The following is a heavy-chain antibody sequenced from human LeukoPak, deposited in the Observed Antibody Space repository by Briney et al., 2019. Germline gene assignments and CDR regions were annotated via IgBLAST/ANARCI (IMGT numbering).Heavy chain of an antibody. D-gene: IGHD3-10*02. CDR1: GFPFSDFS. CDR3: AKQSYARSLGE. CDR2: TNSGGTTT. Sequence: PGGSLRLSCATSGFPFSDFSMTWVRQAPGKGVEWVSTTNSGGTTTYYAESVKGRFTISRDNFKNALYLQMSSLRVEDTAIYYCAKQSYARSLGEGGPETLVTGSS. J-gene: IGHJ4*02. V-gene: IGHV3-23*01.